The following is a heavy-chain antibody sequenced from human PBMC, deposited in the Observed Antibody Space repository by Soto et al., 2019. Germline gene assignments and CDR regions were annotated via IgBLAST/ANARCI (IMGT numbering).Heavy chain of an antibody. CDR3: AISQDRGGRTTFIY. D-gene: IGHD3-16*01. CDR1: GFTFDDNA. V-gene: IGHV3-9*01. J-gene: IGHJ4*02. CDR2: INWKSDI. Sequence: GGSLRLSCAVSGFTFDDNAMHWVRQAPEKGLEWVSGINWKSDIGYADSVKVRFTISRDNAENSLYLQMNSLRAEDTALYYCAISQDRGGRTTFIYWGQGTQVTVSS.